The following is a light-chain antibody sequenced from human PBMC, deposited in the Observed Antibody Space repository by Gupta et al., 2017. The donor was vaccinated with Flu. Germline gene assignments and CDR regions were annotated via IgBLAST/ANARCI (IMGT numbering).Light chain of an antibody. V-gene: IGKV3-20*01. CDR1: QSVSSNY. Sequence: EIVLTQSPGTLSLSPGEGATLYCRASQSVSSNYLAWYQQKPGQAPRLLIYGASNRATGIPDRFSGSGSGTDFTLTISRLEPEDFAVYFCQQYGNSPPTFCQGTKLEIE. J-gene: IGKJ2*01. CDR2: GAS. CDR3: QQYGNSPPT.